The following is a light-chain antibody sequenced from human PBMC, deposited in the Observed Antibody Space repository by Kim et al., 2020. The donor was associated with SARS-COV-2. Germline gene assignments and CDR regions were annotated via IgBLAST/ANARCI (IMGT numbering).Light chain of an antibody. Sequence: ASVGDRVTITCRASQSISNWLAWYQQKPGIAPKLLIYDASSLESGVPSRFSGGKSGTEFTLTISSLQPDDFATYYCQQYNSYSWTFGQGTKVDIK. CDR1: QSISNW. CDR2: DAS. J-gene: IGKJ1*01. V-gene: IGKV1-5*01. CDR3: QQYNSYSWT.